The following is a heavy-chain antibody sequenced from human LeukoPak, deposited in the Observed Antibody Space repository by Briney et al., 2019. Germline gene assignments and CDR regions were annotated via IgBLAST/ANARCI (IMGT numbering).Heavy chain of an antibody. CDR2: IKSKTDGETT. D-gene: IGHD5-18*01. V-gene: IGHV3-15*01. J-gene: IGHJ4*02. CDR1: GFTFNYAW. Sequence: GGSLRLSCAASGFTFNYAWMSWVRQAPGKGLEWVGRIKSKTDGETTDYAAPVKGRFTISRDDSKNTLYLQMNRLKTEDTALYYCTTAPSGYAYMNGWHLDYWGQGALVTVSS. CDR3: TTAPSGYAYMNGWHLDY.